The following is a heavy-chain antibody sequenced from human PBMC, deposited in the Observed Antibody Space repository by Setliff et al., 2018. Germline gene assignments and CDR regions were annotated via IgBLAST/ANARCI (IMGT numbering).Heavy chain of an antibody. J-gene: IGHJ4*02. Sequence: PGESLTISCAASGFTFGSSWITWVRQAPGKGLERVAIINPDGSEKYYLDSVKGRFTISRDNAKNSLYLQMSSLRAEDTAVYYCARDRAYSSFDYWGQGTLVTVSS. D-gene: IGHD2-21*01. V-gene: IGHV3-7*03. CDR2: INPDGSEK. CDR1: GFTFGSSW. CDR3: ARDRAYSSFDY.